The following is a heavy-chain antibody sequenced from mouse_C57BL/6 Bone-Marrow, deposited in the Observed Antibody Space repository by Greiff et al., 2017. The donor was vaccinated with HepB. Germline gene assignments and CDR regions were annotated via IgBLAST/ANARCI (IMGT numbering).Heavy chain of an antibody. CDR3: ARHEGANWASPFFDY. J-gene: IGHJ2*01. V-gene: IGHV1-62-2*01. Sequence: QVQLKESGAELVEPGASVKLSCKASGYTFTEYTIHWVKQRSGQGLEWIGWFYPGRGSIKYNEKFKDKATLTADKSSSTVYMELSRLTSEDSAVYFCARHEGANWASPFFDYWGQGTTLAVSS. CDR1: GYTFTEYT. CDR2: FYPGRGSI. D-gene: IGHD4-1*01.